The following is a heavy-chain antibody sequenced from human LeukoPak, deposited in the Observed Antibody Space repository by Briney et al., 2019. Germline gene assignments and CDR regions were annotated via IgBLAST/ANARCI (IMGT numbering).Heavy chain of an antibody. D-gene: IGHD5-12*01. J-gene: IGHJ4*02. CDR2: IIPIFGTA. CDR1: GGTFSSYA. V-gene: IGHV1-69*13. Sequence: SVKVSCKASGGTFSSYAISWVRQAPGQGLEWMGGIIPIFGTANYAQKFQGRVTITADESTSTAYMELSSLRSEDTAVYYCATSRDGYNFNYFDYWGQGTLVTVSS. CDR3: ATSRDGYNFNYFDY.